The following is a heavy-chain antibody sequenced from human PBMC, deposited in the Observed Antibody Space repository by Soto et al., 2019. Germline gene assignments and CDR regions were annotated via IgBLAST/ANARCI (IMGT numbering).Heavy chain of an antibody. J-gene: IGHJ6*03. V-gene: IGHV3-23*01. CDR1: GFTFSSYA. Sequence: EVQLLESGGGLVQPGGSLRLSCAASGFTFSSYAMSWVRQAPGKGLEWVSAISGSGGSTYYADSVKGRFTISRDNSKNTLYLQMNSLRAEDTAVYYCVKSGSSWPAYYYYYMDVWGKGTTVTVSS. CDR3: VKSGSSWPAYYYYYMDV. CDR2: ISGSGGST. D-gene: IGHD6-13*01.